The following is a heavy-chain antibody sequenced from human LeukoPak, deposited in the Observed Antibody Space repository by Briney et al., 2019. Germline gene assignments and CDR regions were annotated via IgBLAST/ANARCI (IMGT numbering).Heavy chain of an antibody. Sequence: SETLSLTCTVSGGSISSYYWSWIRQPAGKGLEWIGRIHTSGSTNYSPSLKSRVTMSVDTSKNQFSLKLSSVTAADTAVYYCARDSGLWFGELFGLFQHWGQGTLVTVSS. J-gene: IGHJ1*01. CDR1: GGSISSYY. D-gene: IGHD3-10*01. CDR2: IHTSGST. V-gene: IGHV4-4*07. CDR3: ARDSGLWFGELFGLFQH.